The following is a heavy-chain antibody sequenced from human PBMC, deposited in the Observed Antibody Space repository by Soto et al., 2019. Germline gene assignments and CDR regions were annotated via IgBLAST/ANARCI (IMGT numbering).Heavy chain of an antibody. V-gene: IGHV3-23*01. CDR1: GFTFNSYS. D-gene: IGHD5-12*01. CDR2: IGGRGNSA. J-gene: IGHJ3*01. Sequence: PGGSLRLSCAASGFTFNSYSMNWVRQAPGKGLEWVSVIGGRGNSAYYADSVQGRFTISRDNSKNTLSLQMSSLTADDTAIYYCVREGRGSFDFWGRGTMVTVSS. CDR3: VREGRGSFDF.